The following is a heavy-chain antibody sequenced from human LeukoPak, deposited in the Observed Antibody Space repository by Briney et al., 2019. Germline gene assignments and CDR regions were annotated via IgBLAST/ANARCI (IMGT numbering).Heavy chain of an antibody. V-gene: IGHV4-34*01. J-gene: IGHJ3*02. Sequence: SETLSLTCAVYGGSFSGYYWSWIRPPPGKGLEWIGEINHSGSTNYNPSLKSRVTISVDTSKNQFSLKLSSVTAADTAVYYCARGRSSSWSDAFDIWGQGTMVTVSS. CDR1: GGSFSGYY. CDR3: ARGRSSSWSDAFDI. CDR2: INHSGST. D-gene: IGHD6-13*01.